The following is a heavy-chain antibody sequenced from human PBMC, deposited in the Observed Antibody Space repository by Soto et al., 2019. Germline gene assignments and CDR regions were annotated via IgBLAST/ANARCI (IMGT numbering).Heavy chain of an antibody. Sequence: VKKPGASVKVXXKASGYTXXXXXINWVRQATGXXXXWMGWMTANSGNTGYAQKFQGRVTMTRNTYSSTAYMELSSLRSEDTAVYDCARGQRRRVRGVYRGGYYFDYWGHGTLVTVSS. V-gene: IGHV1-8*01. CDR2: MTANSGNT. J-gene: IGHJ4*01. CDR3: ARGQRRRVRGVYRGGYYFDY. D-gene: IGHD3-10*01. CDR1: GYTXXXXX.